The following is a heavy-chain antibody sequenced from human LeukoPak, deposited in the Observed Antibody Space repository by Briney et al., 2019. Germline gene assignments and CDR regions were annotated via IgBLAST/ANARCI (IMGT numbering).Heavy chain of an antibody. CDR2: MNPNSGNT. J-gene: IGHJ5*02. Sequence: APVKVSCKASGYTFTSYDINWVRQATGQGLEWMGWMNPNSGNTGYAQKFQGRVTMTRNTSISTAYMELSSLRSEDTAVYYCARGTRYCSGGSCSFGPWGQGTLVTVSS. CDR1: GYTFTSYD. CDR3: ARGTRYCSGGSCSFGP. V-gene: IGHV1-8*01. D-gene: IGHD2-15*01.